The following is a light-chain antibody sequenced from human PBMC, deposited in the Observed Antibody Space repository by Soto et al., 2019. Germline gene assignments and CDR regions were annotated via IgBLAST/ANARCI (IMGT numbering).Light chain of an antibody. Sequence: DIVMTQSPDSLAVSLGERATINCKSSESVLYSSNNKNYLAWYQQKPGQPPKLLIYWASTRESGVPDRFSGSGSGTDFTLTISCLQAEDVAVYYCQQYSSTPRTFGQGPKVEIK. CDR1: ESVLYSSNNKNY. CDR2: WAS. CDR3: QQYSSTPRT. J-gene: IGKJ1*01. V-gene: IGKV4-1*01.